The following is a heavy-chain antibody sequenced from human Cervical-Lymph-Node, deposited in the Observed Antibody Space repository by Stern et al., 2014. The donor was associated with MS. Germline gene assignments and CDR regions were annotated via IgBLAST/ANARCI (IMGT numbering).Heavy chain of an antibody. J-gene: IGHJ4*02. Sequence: EVQLVQSGGGLVQPGGSLRLSCAGSGFTFSNFAMTWIRQAPGKGLGWVSGSGTDGGTHYAESVKGRFSISRDNSRSTLYLQMEGLRAEDTAVYYCGKDLHYWSADSWGQGTLVTVSS. V-gene: IGHV3-23*04. CDR2: SGTDGGT. CDR1: GFTFSNFA. D-gene: IGHD1-1*01. CDR3: GKDLHYWSADS.